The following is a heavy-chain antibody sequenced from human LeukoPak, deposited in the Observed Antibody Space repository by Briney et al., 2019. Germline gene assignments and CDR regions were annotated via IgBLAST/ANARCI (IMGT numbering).Heavy chain of an antibody. CDR3: ARSFYGSGSYQDY. D-gene: IGHD3-10*01. V-gene: IGHV3-21*01. CDR2: ISSSSSYI. Sequence: GGSLRLSCAASGFTFSSYSMNSVRQAPGKGLEWVSSISSSSSYIYYADSVKGRFTISRDNAKNSLYLQMNSLRAEDTAVYYCARSFYGSGSYQDYWGQGTLVTVSS. CDR1: GFTFSSYS. J-gene: IGHJ4*02.